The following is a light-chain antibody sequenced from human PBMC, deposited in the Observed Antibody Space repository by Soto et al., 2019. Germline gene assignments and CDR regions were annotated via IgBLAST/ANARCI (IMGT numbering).Light chain of an antibody. J-gene: IGKJ3*01. Sequence: DLVMTQSPLSLPVTPGEPASISCRSSQSLLHSNGYKYLNWYLQKPGQSPLLLIYLTSTRASGVPDRFSGSVSVTDFTLKISKVEADDVGVYYCMQALQSPFTFGPGTKVYIK. CDR1: QSLLHSNGYKY. CDR3: MQALQSPFT. V-gene: IGKV2-28*01. CDR2: LTS.